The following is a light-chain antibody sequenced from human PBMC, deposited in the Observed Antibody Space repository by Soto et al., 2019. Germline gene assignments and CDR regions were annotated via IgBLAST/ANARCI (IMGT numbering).Light chain of an antibody. V-gene: IGKV1-17*03. CDR3: QQYYRSSIN. CDR1: QGIGNY. CDR2: DAS. J-gene: IGKJ5*01. Sequence: TQMTQSPPAIASLLSANATITCRASQGIGNYLLWFQQKPGKAPKLLIYDASTLERGVPSRFSGTGSGTEFTLTISRLQPDDSATHYCQQYYRSSINFAQGTRLEIK.